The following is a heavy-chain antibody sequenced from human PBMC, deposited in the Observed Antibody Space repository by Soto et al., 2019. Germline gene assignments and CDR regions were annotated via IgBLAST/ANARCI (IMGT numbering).Heavy chain of an antibody. CDR1: GYTFTGYY. Sequence: ASVKVSCKASGYTFTGYYMHWVRQAPGQGLEWMGWINPNSGGTNYAQKFQGRVTMTRDTSIGTAYMELSRLRSDDTAVYYCARLVATGLYFDYWGQGTLVTVSS. J-gene: IGHJ4*02. D-gene: IGHD5-12*01. V-gene: IGHV1-2*02. CDR3: ARLVATGLYFDY. CDR2: INPNSGGT.